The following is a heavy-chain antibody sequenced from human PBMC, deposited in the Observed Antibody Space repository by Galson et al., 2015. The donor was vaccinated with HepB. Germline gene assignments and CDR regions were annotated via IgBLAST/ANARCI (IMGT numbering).Heavy chain of an antibody. D-gene: IGHD3/OR15-3a*01. V-gene: IGHV3-66*01. CDR1: GFTVSSNY. CDR2: IYSGGST. J-gene: IGHJ3*02. CDR3: AREGGLAGDRDAFDI. Sequence: SLRLSCAASGFTVSSNYMSWVRQAPGKGLEWVSVIYSGGSTYYADSVKGRFTISRDNSKNTLYLQMNSLRAEDTAVYYCAREGGLAGDRDAFDIWGQGTMVTVSS.